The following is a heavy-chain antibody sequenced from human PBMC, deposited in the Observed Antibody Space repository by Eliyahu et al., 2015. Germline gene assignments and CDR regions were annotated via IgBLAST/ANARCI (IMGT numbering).Heavy chain of an antibody. CDR1: GXSFTGYY. CDR3: ARRGEQWLVGDYYYYYGMDV. D-gene: IGHD6-19*01. CDR2: XNXSGRT. J-gene: IGHJ6*02. V-gene: IGHV4-34*01. Sequence: QVQLQQWGAGLLKPSETLSLTCAXYGXSFTGYYXXWIRQPPGKGLEWSGEXNXSGRTNYNPSLKSRVTISVDTSKNQFSLKLSSVTAADTAVYYCARRGEQWLVGDYYYYYGMDVWGQGTTVTVSS.